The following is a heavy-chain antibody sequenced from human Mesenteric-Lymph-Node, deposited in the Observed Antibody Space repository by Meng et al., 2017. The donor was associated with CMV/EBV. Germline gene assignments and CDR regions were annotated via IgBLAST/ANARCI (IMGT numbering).Heavy chain of an antibody. CDR3: AERVTRFVWLDY. J-gene: IGHJ4*02. CDR1: GFTFSTYS. V-gene: IGHV3-21*01. Sequence: GESLMISCAASGFTFSTYSMNWVRQAPGKGLEWVSSVSDSSYFIYYAESVKGRFTITRDNAKNSLSLRMNSLGAEDTAVYYCAERVTRFVWLDYWGQGTLVTVSS. D-gene: IGHD3-10*02. CDR2: VSDSSYFI.